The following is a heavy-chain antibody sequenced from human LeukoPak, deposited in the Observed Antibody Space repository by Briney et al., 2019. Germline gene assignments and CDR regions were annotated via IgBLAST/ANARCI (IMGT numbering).Heavy chain of an antibody. CDR1: GFTFSSYG. CDR2: ISGSGDIT. CDR3: AELGITMIGGV. D-gene: IGHD3-10*02. Sequence: GGSLRLSCAASGFTFSSYGMTWVRQAPGKGLEWVSSISGSGDITYYADSVKGHFTIFRDNAKNSLYLQMNSLRAEDTAVYYCAELGITMIGGVWGKGTTVTISS. V-gene: IGHV3-23*01. J-gene: IGHJ6*04.